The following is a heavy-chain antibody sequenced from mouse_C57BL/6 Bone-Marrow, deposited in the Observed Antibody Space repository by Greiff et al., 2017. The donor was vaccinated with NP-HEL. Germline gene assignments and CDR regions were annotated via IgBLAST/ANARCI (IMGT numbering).Heavy chain of an antibody. D-gene: IGHD1-1*01. CDR3: ARDYGSSSYAMDY. CDR2: INPSSGYT. J-gene: IGHJ4*01. V-gene: IGHV1-7*01. CDR1: GYTFTSYW. Sequence: QVQLQQSGAELAKPGASVKLSCKASGYTFTSYWMHWVKQRPGQGLEWIGYINPSSGYTKYNQKFKDKATLTADKSSSTAYMQLSSLTYKDSAVYYCARDYGSSSYAMDYWGQGTSVTVSS.